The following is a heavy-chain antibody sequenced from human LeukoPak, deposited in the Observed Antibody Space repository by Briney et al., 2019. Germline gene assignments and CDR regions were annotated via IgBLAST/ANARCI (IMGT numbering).Heavy chain of an antibody. CDR3: ARGGSGYCSSTSCYTVDY. J-gene: IGHJ4*02. Sequence: SETLSLTCAVYGGSFSGYYWSWIRQPPGKGLEWIGEINHNGSTNYNPSLNSRVTISVDTSKNQFSLKLSSVTAADTAVYYCARGGSGYCSSTSCYTVDYWGQGTLVTVSS. CDR2: INHNGST. CDR1: GGSFSGYY. V-gene: IGHV4-34*01. D-gene: IGHD2-2*02.